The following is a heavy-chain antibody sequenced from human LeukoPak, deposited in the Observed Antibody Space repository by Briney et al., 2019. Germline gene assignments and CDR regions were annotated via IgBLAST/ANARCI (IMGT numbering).Heavy chain of an antibody. J-gene: IGHJ4*02. Sequence: PSETLSLTCTVSGGSISSYYWSWVRQPPGKGLEWIGYIYYTGSTNYNPSLKSRVTISGDTSKNQFSLKLSSVTAADTAVYYCARWYYYDSSGPVDYWGQGTLVTVSS. CDR2: IYYTGST. V-gene: IGHV4-59*01. D-gene: IGHD3-22*01. CDR3: ARWYYYDSSGPVDY. CDR1: GGSISSYY.